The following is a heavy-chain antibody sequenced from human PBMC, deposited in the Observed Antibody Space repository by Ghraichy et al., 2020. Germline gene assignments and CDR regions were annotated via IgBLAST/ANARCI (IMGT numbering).Heavy chain of an antibody. J-gene: IGHJ4*02. CDR2: IGTAGNP. Sequence: LSLTCAASGFTFSAYDMHWVRQRAGKGLEWVAGIGTAGNPYYQRSVRGRFTISRENAKNSFHLEINNLSAGDTAVYYCTRASRADYWASVLKNWGQGTLVTVS. CDR3: TRASRADYWASVLKN. CDR1: GFTFSAYD. V-gene: IGHV3-13*05. D-gene: IGHD5-12*01.